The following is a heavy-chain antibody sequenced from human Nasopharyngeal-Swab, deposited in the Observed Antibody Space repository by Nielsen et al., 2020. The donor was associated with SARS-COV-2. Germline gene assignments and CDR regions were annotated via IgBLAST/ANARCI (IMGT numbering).Heavy chain of an antibody. D-gene: IGHD6-13*01. CDR3: ARDSFSRVGAAGSSHYYYYGMDV. CDR1: GFTFSSYW. CDR2: IKQDGSEK. J-gene: IGHJ6*02. V-gene: IGHV3-7*01. Sequence: GGSLRLSCAASGFTFSSYWMSWVRQAPGKGLEWVANIKQDGSEKYYVDSVKGRFTISRDNAKNSLYLRMNSLRAEDTAVYYCARDSFSRVGAAGSSHYYYYGMDVWGQGTTVTVSS.